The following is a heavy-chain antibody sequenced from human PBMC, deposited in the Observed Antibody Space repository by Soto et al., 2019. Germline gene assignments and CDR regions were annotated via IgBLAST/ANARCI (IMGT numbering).Heavy chain of an antibody. CDR3: ARDLSYPAGTGKLVD. J-gene: IGHJ1*01. CDR2: TYYTSKWNN. CDR1: GDIVSSSTAA. D-gene: IGHD1-1*01. V-gene: IGHV6-1*01. Sequence: PSQTLSLTCVISGDIVSSSTAAWNWIRQSPSRGLEWLGRTYYTSKWNNDYALSVKSRITITPDTSKNQFSLHLNSVTPEDTAVYYRARDLSYPAGTGKLVDWGQGTLVTVSS.